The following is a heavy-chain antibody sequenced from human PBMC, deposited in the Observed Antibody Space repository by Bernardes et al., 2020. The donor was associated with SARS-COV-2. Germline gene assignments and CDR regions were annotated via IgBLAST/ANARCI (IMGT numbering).Heavy chain of an antibody. CDR2: ISPSGNNI. D-gene: IGHD3-10*01. CDR3: ARTTRYYGSGSYLAYPAPKVTYFYGMDV. V-gene: IGHV3-11*01. Sequence: GGSLRLSCAASGFTFSDYYMNWIRQPPGKGLEWLSYISPSGNNIYYADSVKGRFTISRDNAKNSLDLHLNSLRAEDTAIYYCARTTRYYGSGSYLAYPAPKVTYFYGMDVWGQGTTVTVSS. J-gene: IGHJ6*02. CDR1: GFTFSDYY.